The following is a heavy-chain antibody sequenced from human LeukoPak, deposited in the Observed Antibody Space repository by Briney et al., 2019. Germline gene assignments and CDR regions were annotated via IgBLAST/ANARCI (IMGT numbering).Heavy chain of an antibody. CDR3: ARGGSGISNAFDI. Sequence: TSETLSLTCSVSGGSISSYYWSWIRQPPGKGLEWIGCLYYSGSTNSNPSLKSRVTMSVDTSKNQSSLKLRSVTAADTAVYYCARGGSGISNAFDIWGQGTMVTVSS. V-gene: IGHV4-59*01. D-gene: IGHD3-10*01. CDR2: LYYSGST. CDR1: GGSISSYY. J-gene: IGHJ3*02.